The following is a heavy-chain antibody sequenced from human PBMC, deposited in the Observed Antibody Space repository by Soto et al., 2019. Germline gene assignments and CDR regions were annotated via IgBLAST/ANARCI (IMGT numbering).Heavy chain of an antibody. Sequence: ASVKVSCKASGYTFTSYGISWVRQAPGQGLEWMGWISAYNGNTNYAQKLQGRVTMTTDTSTSTAYMELRSLRSDDTAVYYCARFLHDYSNLYPARNDYWGQGTLVTVSS. CDR1: GYTFTSYG. V-gene: IGHV1-18*01. J-gene: IGHJ4*02. CDR3: ARFLHDYSNLYPARNDY. CDR2: ISAYNGNT. D-gene: IGHD4-4*01.